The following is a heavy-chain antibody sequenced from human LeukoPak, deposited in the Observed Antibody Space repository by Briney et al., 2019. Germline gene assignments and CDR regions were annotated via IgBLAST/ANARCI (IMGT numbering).Heavy chain of an antibody. CDR2: ISGSSSYI. D-gene: IGHD6-19*01. Sequence: GGSLRLSCAASGFTFSSHIMNWVRQAPGKGLEWVSSISGSSSYIYYADSVKGRFTISRDNAKSSLYLQMNSLGAEDTAVYYCARDRQWLAAFDYWGQGTLVTVSS. CDR1: GFTFSSHI. CDR3: ARDRQWLAAFDY. J-gene: IGHJ4*02. V-gene: IGHV3-21*01.